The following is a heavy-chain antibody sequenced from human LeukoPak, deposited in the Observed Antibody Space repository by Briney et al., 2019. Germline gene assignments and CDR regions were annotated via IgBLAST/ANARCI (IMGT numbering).Heavy chain of an antibody. Sequence: SQTLSLTCAISGDSVSSNSAAWNWIRQSPSRGLEWLGRTYYRSKWYNDYAVSVKSRITINPDTSKNQFSLQLNSVTPEDTAVYYCARDSHDYGDRPYYFDYWGQGTLVTVSS. V-gene: IGHV6-1*01. CDR1: GDSVSSNSAA. CDR3: ARDSHDYGDRPYYFDY. J-gene: IGHJ4*02. CDR2: TYYRSKWYN. D-gene: IGHD4-17*01.